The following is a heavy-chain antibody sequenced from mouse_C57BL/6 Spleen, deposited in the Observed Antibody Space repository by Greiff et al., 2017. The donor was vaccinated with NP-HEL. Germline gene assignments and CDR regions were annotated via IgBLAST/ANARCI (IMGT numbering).Heavy chain of an antibody. CDR3: ARHEPHYEYDVTAAWFAY. D-gene: IGHD2-4*01. CDR2: FYPGSGSI. CDR1: GYTFTEYT. V-gene: IGHV1-62-2*01. Sequence: QVQLKESGAELVKPGASVKLSCKASGYTFTEYTIHWVKQRSGQGLEWIGWFYPGSGSIKYNEKFKDKATLTADKSSSTVYMGLSSLTSEDSAVYFCARHEPHYEYDVTAAWFAYWGQGTLVTVSA. J-gene: IGHJ3*01.